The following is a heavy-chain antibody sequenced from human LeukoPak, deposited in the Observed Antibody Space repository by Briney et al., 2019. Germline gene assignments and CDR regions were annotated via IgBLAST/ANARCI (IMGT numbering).Heavy chain of an antibody. J-gene: IGHJ4*02. CDR3: ARGGNWNDELVDY. CDR2: INPNSGGT. Sequence: ASVKVSYKASGYTFTGYYMHWARQAPGQGLEWMGRINPNSGGTNYAQKFQGRVTMTRDTSISTAYMELSRLRSDDTAVYYCARGGNWNDELVDYWGQGTLVTVSS. CDR1: GYTFTGYY. D-gene: IGHD1-1*01. V-gene: IGHV1-2*06.